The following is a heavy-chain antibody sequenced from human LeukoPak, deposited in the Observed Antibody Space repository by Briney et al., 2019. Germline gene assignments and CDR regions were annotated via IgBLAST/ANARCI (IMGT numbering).Heavy chain of an antibody. CDR1: GGSIRSYY. CDR2: IFYSGST. V-gene: IGHV4-59*01. Sequence: SETLSLTCTVSGGSIRSYYWSWIRQPPGKGLEWSGYIFYSGSTNYNPSLKSRVTISVDSSESQFSLKVSSVTAADTAVYYCARGGSYWSYWGQGTLVTVSS. D-gene: IGHD1-26*01. CDR3: ARGGSYWSY. J-gene: IGHJ4*02.